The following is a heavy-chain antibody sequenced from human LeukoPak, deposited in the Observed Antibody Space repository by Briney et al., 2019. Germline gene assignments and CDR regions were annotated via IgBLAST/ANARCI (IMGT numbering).Heavy chain of an antibody. CDR1: GGTFSSYT. Sequence: GASVKVSCKASGGTFSSYTISWVRQAPGQGLEWMGRIIPILGIANYAQKFQGRVTITADKSTSTAYMELSSLRSEDTAVYYCARVPSNYYDSSGYYGGFDPWGQGTLVTVSS. CDR2: IIPILGIA. J-gene: IGHJ5*02. V-gene: IGHV1-69*02. CDR3: ARVPSNYYDSSGYYGGFDP. D-gene: IGHD3-22*01.